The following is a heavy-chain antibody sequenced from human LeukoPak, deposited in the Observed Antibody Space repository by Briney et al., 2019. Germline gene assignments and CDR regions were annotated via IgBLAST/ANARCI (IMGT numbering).Heavy chain of an antibody. CDR1: GGSISSGDYY. CDR3: ARVPQVSYYYYYYMDV. Sequence: PSETLSLTCTVSGGSISSGDYYWSWIRQPPGKGLEWIGYIYYSGNTYYNPSLKSRVTISVDTSKNQFSLKLSSVTAADTAVYYCARVPQVSYYYYYYMDVWGKGTTVTVSS. V-gene: IGHV4-30-4*08. CDR2: IYYSGNT. D-gene: IGHD2-8*01. J-gene: IGHJ6*03.